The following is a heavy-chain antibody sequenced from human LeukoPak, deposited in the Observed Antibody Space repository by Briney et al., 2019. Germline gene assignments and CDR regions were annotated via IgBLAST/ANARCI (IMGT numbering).Heavy chain of an antibody. V-gene: IGHV4-4*07. CDR2: IYTSGST. J-gene: IGHJ5*02. D-gene: IGHD2-15*01. CDR1: GGSISSYY. Sequence: SETLSLTCTVSGGSISSYYWSWIRQPAGKGLEWIGRIYTSGSTNYNPSLKSRVTMSVDTSKNQFSLKLSSVTAADTAVYYCARGPPGYCSGGSCSGPWFDPWGQGTLVTVSS. CDR3: ARGPPGYCSGGSCSGPWFDP.